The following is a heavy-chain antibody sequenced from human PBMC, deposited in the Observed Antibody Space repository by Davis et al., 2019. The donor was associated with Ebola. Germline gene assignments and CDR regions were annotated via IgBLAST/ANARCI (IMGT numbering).Heavy chain of an antibody. D-gene: IGHD2-15*01. Sequence: PSETLSLTCTVSGGSISSYYWSWIRQPPGKGLEWIGYIYYSGSTNYNPSLKSRVTISVDTSKNQFSLKLSSVTAADTAVYYCARNPSVVAAADVWGQGTTVTVSS. J-gene: IGHJ6*02. CDR1: GGSISSYY. CDR2: IYYSGST. V-gene: IGHV4-59*01. CDR3: ARNPSVVAAADV.